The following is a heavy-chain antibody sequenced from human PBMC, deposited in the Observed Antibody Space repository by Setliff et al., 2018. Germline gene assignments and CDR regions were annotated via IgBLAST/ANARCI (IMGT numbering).Heavy chain of an antibody. J-gene: IGHJ5*02. D-gene: IGHD1-1*01. CDR2: INHSGST. V-gene: IGHV4-34*01. CDR3: ARVGTGTPQTNNWFDP. CDR1: GGSFSGYY. Sequence: PSETLSLTCAVYGGSFSGYYWSWIRQPPGKGLEWIGEINHSGSTNYNPSLESRVTISVDTSKNQFSLKLSSVTAADTAVYYCARVGTGTPQTNNWFDPWGQGTLVTVSS.